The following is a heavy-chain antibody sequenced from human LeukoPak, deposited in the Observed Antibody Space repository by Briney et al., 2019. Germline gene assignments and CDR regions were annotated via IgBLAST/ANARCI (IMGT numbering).Heavy chain of an antibody. J-gene: IGHJ4*02. V-gene: IGHV5-51*01. CDR1: GYSFTNYW. CDR2: IYLGDYDT. D-gene: IGHD3-22*01. Sequence: GESLKISWKGSGYSFTNYWIGLVRQVPGKGLEWVGIIYLGDYDTRFRPSFQGQVTISADNTISIAYLQWSSLTASNTAKYYWARTRGDTSGYYSFDNWGQGTLVTVSS. CDR3: ARTRGDTSGYYSFDN.